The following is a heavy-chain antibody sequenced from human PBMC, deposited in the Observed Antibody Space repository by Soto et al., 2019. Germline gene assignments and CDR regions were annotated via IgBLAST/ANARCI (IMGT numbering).Heavy chain of an antibody. CDR3: ARDYSSGWYFPWFDP. V-gene: IGHV1-3*01. D-gene: IGHD6-19*01. J-gene: IGHJ5*02. CDR2: INAGNGNT. Sequence: QVQLVQSGAEVKKPGASVKVSCKASGYTFTSYAMHWVRQAPGQRLEWMGWINAGNGNTKYSQKFQGRVTITRDTSASTAYMELSSLRSEDTAVYYCARDYSSGWYFPWFDPWGQGTLVTVSS. CDR1: GYTFTSYA.